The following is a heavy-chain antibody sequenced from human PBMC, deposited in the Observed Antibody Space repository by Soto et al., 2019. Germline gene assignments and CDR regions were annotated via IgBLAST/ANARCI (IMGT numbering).Heavy chain of an antibody. CDR3: RRGSKGRGVTPFDI. Sequence: QVQLQESGPGLVKPSQTLSLTCNVSSGSISRGPYYWSWIRQHPGGGLEWIGYIYYSGSAYYNPSLESRGTIAIDTAKGHFSPKLNSCTAADTAGYYFRRGSKGRGVTPFDIWGHGTLVTVSS. CDR1: SGSISRGPYY. D-gene: IGHD3-10*01. J-gene: IGHJ3*02. V-gene: IGHV4-31*08. CDR2: IYYSGSA.